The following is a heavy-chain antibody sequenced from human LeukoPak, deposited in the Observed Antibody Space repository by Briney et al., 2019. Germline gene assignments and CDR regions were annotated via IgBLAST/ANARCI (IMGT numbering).Heavy chain of an antibody. CDR3: ARDRRRVLRFLEWPAYYFDY. CDR2: IIPIVGTA. Sequence: ASVKVSCKASGGTFSSYAISWVRQAPGQGLEWMGGIIPIVGTANYAQKFQGRVTITRDTSASTAYMELSSLRSEDTAVYYCARDRRRVLRFLEWPAYYFDYWGQGTLVTVSS. J-gene: IGHJ4*02. D-gene: IGHD3-3*01. CDR1: GGTFSSYA. V-gene: IGHV1-69*05.